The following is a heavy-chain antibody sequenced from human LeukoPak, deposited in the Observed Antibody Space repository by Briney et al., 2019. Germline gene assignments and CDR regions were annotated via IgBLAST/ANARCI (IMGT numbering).Heavy chain of an antibody. J-gene: IGHJ4*02. Sequence: ASVKVSCKASGYAFNGYGITWVRQAPGQGLEWMGWISGYNGNTNYAQKFQGRVTMTTDTSTSTAYMELRSLTSDDTAVYYCARALLASLSFLDYWGQGTLVIVSS. CDR3: ARALLASLSFLDY. V-gene: IGHV1-18*01. CDR1: GYAFNGYG. D-gene: IGHD3-16*02. CDR2: ISGYNGNT.